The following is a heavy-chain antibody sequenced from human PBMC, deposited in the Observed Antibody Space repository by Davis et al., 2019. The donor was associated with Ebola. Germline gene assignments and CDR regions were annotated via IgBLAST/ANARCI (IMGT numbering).Heavy chain of an antibody. D-gene: IGHD3-22*01. CDR3: ATHISYYYDSSGDYFDY. J-gene: IGHJ4*02. Sequence: AASVKVSCKVSGYTLSQLPIHWVRQAPGKGLEWLGGFDPEDDERIYSQKFQGRVTMTEDTSTDTAYMELSSLRSEDTAVYYCATHISYYYDSSGDYFDYWGQGTLVTVSS. CDR1: GYTLSQLP. V-gene: IGHV1-24*01. CDR2: FDPEDDER.